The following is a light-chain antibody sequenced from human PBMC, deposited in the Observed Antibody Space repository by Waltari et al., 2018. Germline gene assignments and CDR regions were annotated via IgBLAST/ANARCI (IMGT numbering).Light chain of an antibody. CDR2: GTS. V-gene: IGKV3-20*01. J-gene: IGKJ5*01. CDR1: ESLGSSY. CDR3: QQYHTSPIT. Sequence: EVVLTQSPGTLSLSPGERATLSCRASESLGSSYLAWYQQKPGQAPRPLFYGTSSRATGIADRFSGSGSGTDFTLAISRLEPEDFAVYYCQQYHTSPITFGQGTRLEIK.